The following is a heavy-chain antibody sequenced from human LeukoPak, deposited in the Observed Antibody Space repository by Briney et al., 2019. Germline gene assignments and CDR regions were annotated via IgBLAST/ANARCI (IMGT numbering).Heavy chain of an antibody. V-gene: IGHV3-53*01. CDR1: GFTVSSNY. J-gene: IGHJ4*02. Sequence: GGSLRLSCAASGFTVSSNYMSWVRQAPGKGLEWVSVIYSGGSTYYADSVKGRFTISRDNSKNTLYLQMNSLRAEDTAVYYCAKGLMVRGVLFDYWGQGTLVTVSS. D-gene: IGHD3-10*01. CDR2: IYSGGST. CDR3: AKGLMVRGVLFDY.